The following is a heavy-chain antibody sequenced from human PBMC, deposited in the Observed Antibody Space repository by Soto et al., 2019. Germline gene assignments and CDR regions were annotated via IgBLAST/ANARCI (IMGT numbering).Heavy chain of an antibody. V-gene: IGHV1-69*01. CDR1: GGTFSSYA. Sequence: QVQLVQSGAEVKKPGSSVKVSCKASGGTFSSYAISWVRQAPGQGLEWMGGIIPIFGTANYAQKFQGRVTMTADESTRTADMELSSMRSEDTAVYYCARGVIAVAGTRLYYYYGMDVWGQGTTVTVSS. CDR2: IIPIFGTA. J-gene: IGHJ6*02. CDR3: ARGVIAVAGTRLYYYYGMDV. D-gene: IGHD6-19*01.